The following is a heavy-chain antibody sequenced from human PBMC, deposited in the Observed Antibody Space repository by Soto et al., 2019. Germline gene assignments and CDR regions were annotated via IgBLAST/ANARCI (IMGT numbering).Heavy chain of an antibody. V-gene: IGHV4-31*02. D-gene: IGHD1-1*01. CDR2: IYYSGNT. CDR3: AQALVFTGGDGFDI. J-gene: IGHJ3*02. CDR1: GGSITTGGRY. Sequence: QVRLQEWGPGLVKPSQTLSLKCSVSGGSITTGGRYWSWIRQLPGKGLEWIGDIYYSGNTYYNASLKRRVTISVEAAKYQFSLILSSVTAADTAVYYCAQALVFTGGDGFDIWGQGRLVTVSS.